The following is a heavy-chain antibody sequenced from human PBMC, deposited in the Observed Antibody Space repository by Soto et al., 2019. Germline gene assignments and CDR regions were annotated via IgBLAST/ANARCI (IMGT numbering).Heavy chain of an antibody. CDR1: GFSLSTSGMC. CDR2: IDWDADK. D-gene: IGHD6-19*01. V-gene: IGHV2-70*01. J-gene: IGHJ4*02. CDR3: ARIPGYSSCWLSPHDS. Sequence: SGPTLVNRTQARTQTCTFSGFSLSTSGMCGSWMREPPGKAVEWLALIDWDADKYYSTSLKTRLTISKDTSKNPVFLTMTNLDPVDTATYYCARIPGYSSCWLSPHDSWGQGTLVTVSS.